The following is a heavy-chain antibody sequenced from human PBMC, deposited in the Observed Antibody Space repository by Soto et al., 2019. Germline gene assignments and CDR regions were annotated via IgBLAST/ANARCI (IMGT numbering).Heavy chain of an antibody. V-gene: IGHV1-69*06. CDR1: GGTFSSYA. Sequence: SVKVSCKASGGTFSSYAISWVRQAPGQGLEWMGGIIPIFGTANYAQKFQGRVTITADKSTSTANMELSSLRSEDTAVYYCARGVMVRGVIGYYYYGMDVWGQGTTVTVSS. J-gene: IGHJ6*02. D-gene: IGHD3-10*01. CDR2: IIPIFGTA. CDR3: ARGVMVRGVIGYYYYGMDV.